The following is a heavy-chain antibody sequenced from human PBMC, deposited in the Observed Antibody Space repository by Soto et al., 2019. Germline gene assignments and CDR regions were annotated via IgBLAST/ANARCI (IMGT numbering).Heavy chain of an antibody. J-gene: IGHJ4*02. CDR3: AKEYGGGKYMITSYFDY. V-gene: IGHV3-23*01. CDR2: ISGSGKST. Sequence: EVQLLESGGGLVQPGGSLRLSCAASGITFSNYALSWVRQAPGKGLEWVSGISGSGKSTYYADSVKGRFTISRDNSKNTLSLQMNSLRADDTAVYYCAKEYGGGKYMITSYFDYWGRGTLVTVSP. CDR1: GITFSNYA. D-gene: IGHD3-16*01.